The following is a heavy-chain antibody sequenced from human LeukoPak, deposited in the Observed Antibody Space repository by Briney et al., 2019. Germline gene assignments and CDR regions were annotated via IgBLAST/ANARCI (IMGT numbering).Heavy chain of an antibody. J-gene: IGHJ4*02. CDR1: GFTFSSNW. CDR3: ARVSTFDYYDSSGYSDY. V-gene: IGHV3-21*01. D-gene: IGHD3-22*01. CDR2: ISSSSSYI. Sequence: GGSLRLSCAASGFTFSSNWMNWVRQAPGKGLEWVSSISSSSSYIYYADSVKGRFTISRDNAKNSLYLQMNSLRAEDTAVYYCARVSTFDYYDSSGYSDYWGQGTLVTVSS.